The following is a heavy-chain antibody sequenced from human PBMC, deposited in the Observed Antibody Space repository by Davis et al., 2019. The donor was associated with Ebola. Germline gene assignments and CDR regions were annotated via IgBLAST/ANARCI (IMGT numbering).Heavy chain of an antibody. CDR3: TREPFDAGGSYYIDS. CDR2: IRSKTYGGTT. V-gene: IGHV3-49*04. Sequence: PGGSLRLSCTASGFTFGDFALSWVRQAPGKGLEWLGFIRSKTYGGTTDYAASVKGRFSISRDDSKSSVYLQMDTLKIEDTGVYYCTREPFDAGGSYYIDSWGQGTVVTVSS. J-gene: IGHJ4*02. CDR1: GFTFGDFA. D-gene: IGHD3-3*01.